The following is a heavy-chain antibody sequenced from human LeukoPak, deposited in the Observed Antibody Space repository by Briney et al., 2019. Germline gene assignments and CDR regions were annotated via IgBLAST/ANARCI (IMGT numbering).Heavy chain of an antibody. CDR3: AREGTMISSFDY. CDR2: ISSRSSYK. Sequence: GGSLRLPCAASRFTFSSYSMNWIRQAPGKGLEWVSAISSRSSYKYYADSVKGRFTVSRDNAKNSLYLEMNSLRVDDTAVYYCAREGTMISSFDYWGQGTLVTVSS. D-gene: IGHD3-22*01. CDR1: RFTFSSYS. V-gene: IGHV3-21*06. J-gene: IGHJ4*02.